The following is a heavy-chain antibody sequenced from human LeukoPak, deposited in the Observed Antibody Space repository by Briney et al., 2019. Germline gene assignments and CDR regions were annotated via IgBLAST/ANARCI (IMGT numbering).Heavy chain of an antibody. CDR1: GFTFSSYA. J-gene: IGHJ4*02. V-gene: IGHV3-23*01. Sequence: GGSLRLSCAASGFTFSSYAISWVRQAPGKALEWVSAISGSGGSTYYADSVKGRFTISRDNSKNTLYLQMNSLRAEDTAVYYCAKDGRFLEWLPPYFDYWGQGALVTVSS. CDR3: AKDGRFLEWLPPYFDY. CDR2: ISGSGGST. D-gene: IGHD3-3*01.